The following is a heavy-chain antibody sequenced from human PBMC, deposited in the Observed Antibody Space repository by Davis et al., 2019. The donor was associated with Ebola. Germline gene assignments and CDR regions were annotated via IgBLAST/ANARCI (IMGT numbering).Heavy chain of an antibody. CDR1: GFTFNTHA. Sequence: GESLKISCVGSGFTFNTHAMGWVRQAPGKGLEWVSTISAGGTSTYHADSVKGRFTVSRDNSKNTLFLQMHSLRVEDTAIYYCATVRAHSRHDNWGQGTLVTVAS. CDR2: ISAGGTST. CDR3: ATVRAHSRHDN. V-gene: IGHV3-23*01. J-gene: IGHJ4*02. D-gene: IGHD3-22*01.